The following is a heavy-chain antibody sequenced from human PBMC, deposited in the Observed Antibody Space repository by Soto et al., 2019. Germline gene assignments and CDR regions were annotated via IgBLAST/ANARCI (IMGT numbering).Heavy chain of an antibody. CDR3: ARRSGNWFDP. CDR1: GGSFSCYY. V-gene: IGHV4-34*01. D-gene: IGHD3-10*01. CDR2: INHSGST. Sequence: SETLSLTCAVYGGSFSCYYWSWIRQPPGKGLEWIGEINHSGSTNYNPSLKSRVTISVDTSKNQFSLKLSSVTAADTAVYYCARRSGNWFDPWGQGTLVTVSS. J-gene: IGHJ5*02.